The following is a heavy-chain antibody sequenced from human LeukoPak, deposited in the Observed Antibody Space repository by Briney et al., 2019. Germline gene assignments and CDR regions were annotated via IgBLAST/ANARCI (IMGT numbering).Heavy chain of an antibody. CDR2: ISGDGTIT. CDR1: GSTFDDYA. Sequence: GGSLRLSCAVSGSTFDDYAMHWVRQPPGKGLEWVSLISGDGTITYYADSVKGRFTISRDNSKNSLYLQMNSLRTEDTALYYCAKDDYYDSSGYSHPGGYWGQGTLVTASS. V-gene: IGHV3-43*02. J-gene: IGHJ4*02. D-gene: IGHD3-22*01. CDR3: AKDDYYDSSGYSHPGGY.